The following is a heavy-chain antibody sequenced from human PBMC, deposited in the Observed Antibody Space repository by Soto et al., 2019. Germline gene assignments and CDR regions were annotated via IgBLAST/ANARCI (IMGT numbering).Heavy chain of an antibody. Sequence: GGSLRLSCAASGFTFSSYSMNWVRQAPGKGLEWVSSISSSSSFIYYADSVKGRFTISRDNAKNSLYLQMNSLRAEDTAVYYCASGYSSGWYSDVEKFDYWGQGTLVTVSS. CDR1: GFTFSSYS. J-gene: IGHJ4*02. CDR3: ASGYSSGWYSDVEKFDY. V-gene: IGHV3-21*01. CDR2: ISSSSSFI. D-gene: IGHD6-19*01.